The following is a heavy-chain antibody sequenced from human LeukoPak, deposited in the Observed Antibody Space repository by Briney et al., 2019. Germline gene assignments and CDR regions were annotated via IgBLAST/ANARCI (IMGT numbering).Heavy chain of an antibody. Sequence: SETLSLTCTVSGGSISSYYWSWIRQPPGKGLEWIGYIYYSGSTNYNPSLKSRVTISVDTSKNQFSLKLSSVTAADTAVYYCASSSGHCSSTSCYPYYYGMDVWGKGTTVTVSS. CDR3: ASSSGHCSSTSCYPYYYGMDV. D-gene: IGHD2-2*01. J-gene: IGHJ6*04. CDR1: GGSISSYY. V-gene: IGHV4-59*01. CDR2: IYYSGST.